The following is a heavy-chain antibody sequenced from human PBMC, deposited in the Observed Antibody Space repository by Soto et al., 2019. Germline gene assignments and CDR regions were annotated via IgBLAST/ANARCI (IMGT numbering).Heavy chain of an antibody. CDR2: INAGNGNT. CDR1: GYTFTSYA. CDR3: ARDRTYYDFWSGYSNWFDP. D-gene: IGHD3-3*01. Sequence: QVQLVQSGAEVKKPGASVKVSCKASGYTFTSYAMHWVRQAPGQRLEWMGWINAGNGNTKYSQKFQGRVTITRDTSASTAYMELSSLRSEDTAVYYCARDRTYYDFWSGYSNWFDPWGQGTLVTVSS. J-gene: IGHJ5*02. V-gene: IGHV1-3*01.